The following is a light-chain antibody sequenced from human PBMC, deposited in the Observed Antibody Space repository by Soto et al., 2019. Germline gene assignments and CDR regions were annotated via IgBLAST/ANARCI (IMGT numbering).Light chain of an antibody. Sequence: DIRMTQSPSILSASVGDRVTITCRASENINSWLAWYQQKPGKVPKVLIYKASSLESGVPSRFSGSGSGTEFTLTISSLQPDDFATYFCQQYNHYYSFGQGTKLEIK. J-gene: IGKJ2*03. V-gene: IGKV1-5*03. CDR1: ENINSW. CDR2: KAS. CDR3: QQYNHYYS.